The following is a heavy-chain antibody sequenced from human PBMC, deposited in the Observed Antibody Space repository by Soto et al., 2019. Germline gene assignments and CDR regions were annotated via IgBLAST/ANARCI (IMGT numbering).Heavy chain of an antibody. D-gene: IGHD3-3*01. V-gene: IGHV5-51*01. J-gene: IGHJ6*02. Sequence: GESLKISCKGSGYSFTSYWIGWVRQMPGKGLEWMGIIYPGGSDTRYSPSFQGQVTISADKSISTAYLQWSSLKASDTAMYYCARDTIFGVATYYYGMDVWGQGTTVTVSS. CDR3: ARDTIFGVATYYYGMDV. CDR2: IYPGGSDT. CDR1: GYSFTSYW.